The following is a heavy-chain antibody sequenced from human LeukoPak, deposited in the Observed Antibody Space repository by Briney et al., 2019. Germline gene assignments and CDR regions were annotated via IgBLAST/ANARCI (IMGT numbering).Heavy chain of an antibody. CDR3: ARLCPGGPTYSSSWFDP. V-gene: IGHV4-39*01. CDR2: IYYSGST. D-gene: IGHD6-13*01. J-gene: IGHJ5*02. Sequence: SETLSLTCTVSGGSISSSSYYWGWIRQPPGKGLEWIGSIYYSGSTYYNPCLKRRVTISVDTSKNQFSLKLSSVTAADTAVYYCARLCPGGPTYSSSWFDPWGQGTLVTVSS. CDR1: GGSISSSSYY.